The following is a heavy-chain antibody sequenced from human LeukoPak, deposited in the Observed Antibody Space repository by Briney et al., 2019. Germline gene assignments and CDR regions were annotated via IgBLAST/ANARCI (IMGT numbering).Heavy chain of an antibody. Sequence: SQTLSLTCAISGDRVSRNSAAWNWIRQSPSRGLERLGRTYYRSKWYHDYAVSVKSRITISPDTSKNQFSLQLNSVTPEDTAVYFCARGNNGWIDYWGQGTLVTVSS. CDR1: GDRVSRNSAA. J-gene: IGHJ4*02. D-gene: IGHD1/OR15-1a*01. V-gene: IGHV6-1*01. CDR3: ARGNNGWIDY. CDR2: TYYRSKWYH.